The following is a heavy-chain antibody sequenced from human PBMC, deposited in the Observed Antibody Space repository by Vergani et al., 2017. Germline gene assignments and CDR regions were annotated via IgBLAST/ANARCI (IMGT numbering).Heavy chain of an antibody. CDR2: ISSSSSTI. V-gene: IGHV3-48*04. CDR1: GFTFSSYS. CDR3: ALGGIVGATSPFDY. Sequence: EVQLVESGGGLVQPGGSLRLSCAASGFTFSSYSMNWVRQAPGKGLEWVSYISSSSSTIYYADSVKGRFTISRDNAKNSLYLQMNSLRAEDTAVYYCALGGIVGATSPFDYWGQGTLVTVSS. D-gene: IGHD1-26*01. J-gene: IGHJ4*02.